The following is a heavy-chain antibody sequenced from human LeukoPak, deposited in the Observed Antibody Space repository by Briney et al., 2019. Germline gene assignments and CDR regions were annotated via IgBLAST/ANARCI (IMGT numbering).Heavy chain of an antibody. J-gene: IGHJ5*02. D-gene: IGHD2-15*01. CDR3: ARGPLEYCSGGTCYSGRNWFDP. V-gene: IGHV1-2*02. Sequence: ASVKVSCKASGYILTDYYIHWVRQAPGQGLEWMGWINPNSGDTNYAQKFQGRVTMTRDTSISTVYMELRRLRYDDTAAYYCARGPLEYCSGGTCYSGRNWFDPWGQGTLVTVSS. CDR1: GYILTDYY. CDR2: INPNSGDT.